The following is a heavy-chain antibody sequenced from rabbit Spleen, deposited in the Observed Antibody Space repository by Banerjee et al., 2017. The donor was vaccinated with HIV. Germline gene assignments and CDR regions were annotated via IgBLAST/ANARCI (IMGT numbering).Heavy chain of an antibody. V-gene: IGHV1S45*01. CDR1: GVSLNDKDV. J-gene: IGHJ4*01. Sequence: EQLEESGGGLVKPEGSLTLTCKASGVSLNDKDVMCWVRQAPGKGLEWISCIAGSSSGFTYSATWAKGRFTISKTSSTTVTLQMTSLTAADTATYFCARDAAGREDFNLWGPGTLVTVS. D-gene: IGHD4-2*01. CDR2: IAGSSSGFT. CDR3: ARDAAGREDFNL.